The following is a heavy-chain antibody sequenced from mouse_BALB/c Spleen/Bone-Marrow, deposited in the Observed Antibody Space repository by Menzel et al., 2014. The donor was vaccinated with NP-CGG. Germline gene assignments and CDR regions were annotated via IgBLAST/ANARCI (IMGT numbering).Heavy chain of an antibody. V-gene: IGHV7-3*02. CDR3: ARYDGYSDNAMDY. D-gene: IGHD2-3*01. CDR2: IRNRANGYTT. CDR1: GFTFTDYY. J-gene: IGHJ4*01. Sequence: EVHLVESGGGLVQPGGSLRLSCAPSGFTFTDYYMNWVRQPPGKALEWLGFIRNRANGYTTEFSASVKGRFTISRDNSQSILYLQINTPRAEDSATYYCARYDGYSDNAMDYWGQGTSVTVSS.